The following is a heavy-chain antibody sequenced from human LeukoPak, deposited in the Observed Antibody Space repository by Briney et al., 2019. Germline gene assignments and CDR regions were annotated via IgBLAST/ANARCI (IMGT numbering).Heavy chain of an antibody. CDR3: AKDNRRHYTSGPNPDSLH. CDR2: ISWNGGSI. J-gene: IGHJ4*02. Sequence: SLRLSCAASGFTFDDYAMHWVRQVPGKGLEWVSGISWNGGSIGYADSVKGRFTISRDNAKNSLYLQMNSLRVEDTAFYYCAKDNRRHYTSGPNPDSLHWGQGALVTVSS. D-gene: IGHD6-19*01. V-gene: IGHV3-9*01. CDR1: GFTFDDYA.